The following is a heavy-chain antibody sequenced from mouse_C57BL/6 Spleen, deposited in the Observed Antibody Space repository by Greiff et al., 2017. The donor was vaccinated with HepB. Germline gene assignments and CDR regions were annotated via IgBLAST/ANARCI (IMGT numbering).Heavy chain of an antibody. CDR2: IDPETGGT. D-gene: IGHD1-1*01. J-gene: IGHJ3*01. CDR3: TREDYYGSSWFAY. V-gene: IGHV1-15*01. CDR1: GYTFTDYE. Sequence: QVQLQQSGAELVRPGASVTLSCKASGYTFTDYEMHWVKQTPVHGLEWIGAIDPETGGTAYNQKFKGKAILTADKSSSTAYMELCSLTSEDSAVYYCTREDYYGSSWFAYWGQGTLVTVSA.